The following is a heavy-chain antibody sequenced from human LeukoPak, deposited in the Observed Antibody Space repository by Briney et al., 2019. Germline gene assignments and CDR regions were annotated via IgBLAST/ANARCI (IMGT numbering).Heavy chain of an antibody. D-gene: IGHD2-21*02. CDR1: GFTFNSYW. J-gene: IGHJ3*02. Sequence: GGSLRLSCAASGFTFNSYWMNWVRQAPGKGLVWVSRVYFDGSTTTYADSVKGRFTISRDNAKNTLYLQMNSLRAEDTAVYYCARDVAVTPGYAFDIWGQGTTVTVSS. V-gene: IGHV3-74*01. CDR2: VYFDGSTT. CDR3: ARDVAVTPGYAFDI.